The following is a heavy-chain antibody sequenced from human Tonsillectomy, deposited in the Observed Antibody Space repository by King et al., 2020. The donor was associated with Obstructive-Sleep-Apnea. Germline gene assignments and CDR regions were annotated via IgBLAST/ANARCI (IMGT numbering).Heavy chain of an antibody. CDR2: INHSGST. V-gene: IGHV4-34*01. CDR3: ARLRAGQGSNAFDY. CDR1: GESFSGCY. J-gene: IGHJ4*02. D-gene: IGHD1-26*01. Sequence: VQLQQWGPGLLKPSETLSLTCAVYGESFSGCYWTGIRQPPGKGLEWIGEINHSGSTIYSPSLKSRVTISVDTSKNQFSLNLSSVTAADTAVYYCARLRAGQGSNAFDYWGQGTLVTVSS.